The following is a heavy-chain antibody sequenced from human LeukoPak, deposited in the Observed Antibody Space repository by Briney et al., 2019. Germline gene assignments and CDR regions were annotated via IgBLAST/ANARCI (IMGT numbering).Heavy chain of an antibody. CDR3: ARRNDFHI. CDR2: IYSNEAT. V-gene: IGHV4-4*08. Sequence: SETLSLTCTVSDGSIKGYHWSWIRQPPGKGLEWIGYIYSNEATEYKPSLKSRVTISADTSKNQFSLKLTSVSAADTAIYYCARRNDFHIWGQGTMVTVSS. CDR1: DGSIKGYH. J-gene: IGHJ3*02.